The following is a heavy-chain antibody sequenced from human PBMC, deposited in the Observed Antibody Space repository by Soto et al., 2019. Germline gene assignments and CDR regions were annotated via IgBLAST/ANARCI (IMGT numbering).Heavy chain of an antibody. J-gene: IGHJ6*02. CDR2: ISSGASDT. Sequence: EVQLLESGGGLVQPGGSLRLSCAASGFTFSSSAMSWVRQAPGKGLEWVSTISSGASDTYYADSVKGRFTISRDNSKNTLYLQMNSLRAEDTAVYYCARDTMATIRYYYGMDVWGQGTTVTVSS. D-gene: IGHD5-12*01. CDR3: ARDTMATIRYYYGMDV. V-gene: IGHV3-23*01. CDR1: GFTFSSSA.